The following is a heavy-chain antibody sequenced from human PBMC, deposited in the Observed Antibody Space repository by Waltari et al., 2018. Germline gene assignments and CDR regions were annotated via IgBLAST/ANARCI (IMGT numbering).Heavy chain of an antibody. CDR3: ARSRDGYSRDAFDI. Sequence: QLQLQESGPGLVKPSETLSLTCTVSGGSISSSSYYWGWIRQPPGKGLEWIGSIYYSGSTYHNPAFKSRVTISVDTSKNQFSLKLSSVTAADTAVYYCARSRDGYSRDAFDIWGQGTMVTVSS. J-gene: IGHJ3*02. V-gene: IGHV4-39*07. CDR2: IYYSGST. CDR1: GGSISSSSYY. D-gene: IGHD2-15*01.